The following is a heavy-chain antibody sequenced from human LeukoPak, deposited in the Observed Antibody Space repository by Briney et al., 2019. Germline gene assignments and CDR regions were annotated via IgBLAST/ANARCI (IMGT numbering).Heavy chain of an antibody. V-gene: IGHV1-18*01. CDR3: ARVNYYGSGSYYKTSRFDY. CDR1: GYTFNNYG. J-gene: IGHJ4*02. D-gene: IGHD3-10*01. CDR2: ISAYNGNT. Sequence: ASVKVSCKASGYTFNNYGISWVRQAPGQGLEWMGWISAYNGNTKYAQKFQGRVTMTTDTSTSTAYMELRSLRSDDTAVYYCARVNYYGSGSYYKTSRFDYWGQGTLVTVSS.